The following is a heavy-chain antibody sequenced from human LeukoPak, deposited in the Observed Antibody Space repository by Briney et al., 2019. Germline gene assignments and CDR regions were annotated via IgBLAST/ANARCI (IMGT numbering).Heavy chain of an antibody. D-gene: IGHD2/OR15-2a*01. J-gene: IGHJ5*02. CDR3: AREGMSVLNRWFDP. CDR1: GDSITSGSYY. Sequence: SETLSLTCTVSGDSITSGSYYWGWVRQPPGKGLEWLGTIYYRGTTYYNPSLKSRVTISVDTSKNQFSLRLNSVTPEDTAVYYCAREGMSVLNRWFDPWGQGTLVTVSS. V-gene: IGHV4-39*07. CDR2: IYYRGTT.